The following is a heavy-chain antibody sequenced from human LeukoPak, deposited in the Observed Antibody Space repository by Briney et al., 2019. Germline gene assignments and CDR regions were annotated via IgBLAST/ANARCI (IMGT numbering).Heavy chain of an antibody. J-gene: IGHJ4*02. V-gene: IGHV3-7*01. Sequence: GGSLRLSCAASGFTFSSYWMSWVRQAPGKGLEWVANINQDGSEKYYVDSVKGRFTISRDNAKNSLYLQMNSLRAEDTAVYYCARGGYDFWSGYYRIGPYYFDYWGQGTLVTVSS. CDR1: GFTFSSYW. CDR2: INQDGSEK. CDR3: ARGGYDFWSGYYRIGPYYFDY. D-gene: IGHD3-3*01.